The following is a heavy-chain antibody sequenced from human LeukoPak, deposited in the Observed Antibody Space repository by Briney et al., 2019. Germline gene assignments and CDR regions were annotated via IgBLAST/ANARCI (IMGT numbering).Heavy chain of an antibody. J-gene: IGHJ4*02. V-gene: IGHV4-38-2*02. Sequence: PSETLSLTCTVSGYSISSGYYWGWIRQPPGKGLEWIGSIYHSGSTYYNPSLKSRVTISVDTSKNQFSLKLSSVTAADTAVYYCARLEGGWGYFDYWGQGTLVTVSS. D-gene: IGHD3-16*01. CDR3: ARLEGGWGYFDY. CDR1: GYSISSGYY. CDR2: IYHSGST.